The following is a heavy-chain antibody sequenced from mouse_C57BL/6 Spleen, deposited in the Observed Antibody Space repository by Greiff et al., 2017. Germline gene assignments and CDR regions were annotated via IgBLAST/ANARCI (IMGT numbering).Heavy chain of an antibody. CDR2: IDPSDSYT. Sequence: VQLQQPGAELVMPGASVKLSCKASGYTFTSYWMHWVKQRPGQGLEWIGEIDPSDSYTNYNQKFKGKSTLTVDKSSSTAYMQLSSLTSEDSAVYYCASSGYYYGSSSYYFDYWGQGTTLTVSS. CDR3: ASSGYYYGSSSYYFDY. V-gene: IGHV1-69*01. D-gene: IGHD1-1*01. J-gene: IGHJ2*01. CDR1: GYTFTSYW.